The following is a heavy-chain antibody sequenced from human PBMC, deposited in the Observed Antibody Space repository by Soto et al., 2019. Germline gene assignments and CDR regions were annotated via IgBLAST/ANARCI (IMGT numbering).Heavy chain of an antibody. CDR3: ATSYGSGYRAFDY. V-gene: IGHV4-59*01. Sequence: SETLSLTCTVSSGSINSYYWSWIRQPPGKGLEWIGYIYYTGSTNYNPSLKSRVTISVDTSKNQFSLKLSSVTAADAAVYYCATSYGSGYRAFDYWGQGALVTVSS. CDR2: IYYTGST. D-gene: IGHD3-10*01. CDR1: SGSINSYY. J-gene: IGHJ4*02.